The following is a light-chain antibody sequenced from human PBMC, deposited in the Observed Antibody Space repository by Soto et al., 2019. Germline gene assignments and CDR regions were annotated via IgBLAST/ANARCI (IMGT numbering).Light chain of an antibody. CDR2: DNN. Sequence: QSVLTQPPSVSAAPGQKVTLSCSGSSSNIGNNYVSWYQHLPGTAPKLLIYDNNKRPSGIPDRFSGSKSGTSATLDIIGLPTGDEADYYCGTWDSRLSGGVFGGGTKLTVL. J-gene: IGLJ2*01. V-gene: IGLV1-51*01. CDR1: SSNIGNNY. CDR3: GTWDSRLSGGV.